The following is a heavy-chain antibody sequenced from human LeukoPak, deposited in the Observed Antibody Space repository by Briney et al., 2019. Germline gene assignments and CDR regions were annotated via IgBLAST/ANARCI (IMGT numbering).Heavy chain of an antibody. CDR1: GFTFSSYA. V-gene: IGHV3-23*01. D-gene: IGHD4-11*01. J-gene: IGHJ5*02. CDR3: AKDLLRRIGGTVFP. CDR2: ISGSGGST. Sequence: PGGSLRLSCGASGFTFSSYAMSWVRQAPGKGLEWVSAISGSGGSTYYADSVKGRFTISRDNFKNTLYLQMNSLRAEDTAVYYCAKDLLRRIGGTVFPWGQGTLVTVSS.